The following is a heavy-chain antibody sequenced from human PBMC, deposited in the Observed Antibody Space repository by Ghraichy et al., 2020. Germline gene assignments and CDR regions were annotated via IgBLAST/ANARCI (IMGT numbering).Heavy chain of an antibody. CDR1: GFTFSRYC. D-gene: IGHD2-2*01. V-gene: IGHV3-21*01. J-gene: IGHJ4*02. Sequence: GGSLRLSCAASGFTFSRYCMNWVRQAPGKGLEWVSTINSSSTYIYYADSEKGRFTTSRDNAKNLLYLQMNSLRADDTAVYYGARDLSLAMPGGFDYWGQGTLVAVSS. CDR3: ARDLSLAMPGGFDY. CDR2: INSSSTYI.